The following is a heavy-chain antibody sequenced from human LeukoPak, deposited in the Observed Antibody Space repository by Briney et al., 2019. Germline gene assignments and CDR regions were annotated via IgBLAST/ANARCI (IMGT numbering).Heavy chain of an antibody. V-gene: IGHV4-59*01. CDR1: GVSITTYY. CDR3: ARGALDTKTRFDY. CDR2: IYYSGST. D-gene: IGHD5-18*01. J-gene: IGHJ4*02. Sequence: PSETLSLTCTVSGVSITTYYWSWIRQPPGKGLEWIGYIYYSGSTKYNPSLKSRVTISVDASKNQFSLRLSSLTAADTAVYYCARGALDTKTRFDYWGQGTLVTVSS.